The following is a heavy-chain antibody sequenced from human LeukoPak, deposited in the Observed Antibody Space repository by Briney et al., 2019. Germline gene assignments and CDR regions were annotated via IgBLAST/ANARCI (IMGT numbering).Heavy chain of an antibody. V-gene: IGHV4-4*02. CDR2: IYHSGST. D-gene: IGHD5-24*01. CDR1: GGSISSSNW. J-gene: IGHJ3*02. CDR3: ARGSGRDGYNFGAFDI. Sequence: SGTLSLTCAVSGGSISSSNWWSWVRQPPGKGLEWIGEIYHSGSTNYNPSLKSRVTISVDKSKNQFSLKLSSVTAADTAVYYCARGSGRDGYNFGAFDIWGQGTMVTVSS.